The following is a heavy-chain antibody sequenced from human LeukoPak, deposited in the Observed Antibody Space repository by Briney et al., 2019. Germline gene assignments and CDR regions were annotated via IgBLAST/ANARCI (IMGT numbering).Heavy chain of an antibody. Sequence: SETLSLTCTVSGGPLSSNYWSWFRQPPGKGLEWIGYIYYSGSPKYNPSLKSRVTMSVDTSKNQFSLKLSSVTAADTAVYYCARAQGYSRFYYYYMDVWGKGTTVTVSS. CDR2: IYYSGSP. D-gene: IGHD1-1*01. J-gene: IGHJ6*03. CDR3: ARAQGYSRFYYYYMDV. V-gene: IGHV4-59*12. CDR1: GGPLSSNY.